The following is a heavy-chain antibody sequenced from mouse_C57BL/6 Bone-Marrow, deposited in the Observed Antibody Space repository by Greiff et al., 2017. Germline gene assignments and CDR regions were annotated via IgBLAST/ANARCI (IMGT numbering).Heavy chain of an antibody. Sequence: QVQLQQPGPELVRPGTSVKLSCKASGYTFTSYWLHWVKQRPGQGLVWIGVFVPSDSYTNYNQKFKGKATLTVDTSSSTAYMQLSSLTSEDSAVYYCASTGFAYWGQGTLVTVSA. J-gene: IGHJ3*01. CDR1: GYTFTSYW. CDR3: ASTGFAY. V-gene: IGHV1-59*01. D-gene: IGHD4-1*02. CDR2: FVPSDSYT.